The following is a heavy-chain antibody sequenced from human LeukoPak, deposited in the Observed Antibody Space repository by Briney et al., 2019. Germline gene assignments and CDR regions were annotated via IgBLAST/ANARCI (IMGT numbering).Heavy chain of an antibody. Sequence: SETLSLTCTVSGASLSTSSWTWIRQPPGKGLECIGFIYYSGTAHYHPSLKSRVTISLDTSKNQFSLRLSSVTAADTAVYYCARHLSSGWSDYWGQGTLVTVS. V-gene: IGHV4-59*08. CDR3: ARHLSSGWSDY. CDR2: IYYSGTA. CDR1: GASLSTSS. D-gene: IGHD6-19*01. J-gene: IGHJ4*02.